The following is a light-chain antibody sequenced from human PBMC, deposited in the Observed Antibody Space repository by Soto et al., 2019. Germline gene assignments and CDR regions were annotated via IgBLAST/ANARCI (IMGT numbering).Light chain of an antibody. J-gene: IGKJ2*01. CDR2: DAS. Sequence: EIVMTQSPATLSVSPGERVTLSCRASRSVSINLAWYQQKPGQVPRLLIYDASTRATGIPARFSGSGSGTEFTLIISSLQSEDSAVYYCQQYNNWVFPFGQGNRLEIK. V-gene: IGKV3D-15*01. CDR1: RSVSIN. CDR3: QQYNNWVFP.